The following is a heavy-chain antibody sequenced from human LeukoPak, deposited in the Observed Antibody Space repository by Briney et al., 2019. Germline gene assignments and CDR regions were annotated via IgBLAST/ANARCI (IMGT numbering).Heavy chain of an antibody. J-gene: IGHJ4*02. Sequence: PSETLSLTCAVSGGSFSGYYWSWIRLPPGKGLEWIGEINHSGSTNYNPSLKSRVTISVDTSKNQFSLKLSSVTAADTAVYFCARGWACRGTSCYKFDYWGQGTLVTVSS. V-gene: IGHV4-34*01. CDR1: GGSFSGYY. CDR2: INHSGST. CDR3: ARGWACRGTSCYKFDY. D-gene: IGHD2-2*02.